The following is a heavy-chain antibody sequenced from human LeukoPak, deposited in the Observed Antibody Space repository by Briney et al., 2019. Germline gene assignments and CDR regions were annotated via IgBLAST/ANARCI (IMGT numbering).Heavy chain of an antibody. D-gene: IGHD2-15*01. CDR1: GFTFGDYA. CDR2: IRSKAYGGTT. Sequence: GGSLRLSCTASGFTFGDYAMSWVRQAPGKGLEWVGFIRSKAYGGTTEYAAPVKGRFTISRDDSKSIAYLQMNSLRTEDTAVYYCTRAPGYCSGGSCGYYFDYWGQGTLVTVSS. J-gene: IGHJ4*02. CDR3: TRAPGYCSGGSCGYYFDY. V-gene: IGHV3-49*04.